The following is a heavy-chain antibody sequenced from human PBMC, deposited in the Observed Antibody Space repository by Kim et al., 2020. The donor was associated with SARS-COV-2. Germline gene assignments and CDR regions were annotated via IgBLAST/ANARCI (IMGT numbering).Heavy chain of an antibody. J-gene: IGHJ4*02. CDR1: GFTFSSYA. Sequence: GGSLRLSCAASGFTFSSYAMSWVRQAPGKGLEWVSAISGSGGSTYYADSVKGRFTISRDNSKNTLYLQMNSPRAEDTAVYYCASDAPRVSCASCYLGYWGQGTLVTVSS. CDR3: ASDAPRVSCASCYLGY. D-gene: IGHD2-2*01. V-gene: IGHV3-23*01. CDR2: ISGSGGST.